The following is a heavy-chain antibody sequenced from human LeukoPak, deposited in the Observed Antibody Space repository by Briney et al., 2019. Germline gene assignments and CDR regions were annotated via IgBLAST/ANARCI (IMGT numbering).Heavy chain of an antibody. CDR1: GFTFSSYA. D-gene: IGHD3-10*01. Sequence: PGGSLRLSCAASGFTFSSYAVSWVRQAPGKGLEWVSSVTGSGGNTYYADSVKGRFTISRDDSKNTVYLQMNSLRAEDTAVYSCAKYTSGTSYRGLDQWGHGTLVTVSS. CDR2: VTGSGGNT. J-gene: IGHJ4*01. V-gene: IGHV3-23*01. CDR3: AKYTSGTSYRGLDQ.